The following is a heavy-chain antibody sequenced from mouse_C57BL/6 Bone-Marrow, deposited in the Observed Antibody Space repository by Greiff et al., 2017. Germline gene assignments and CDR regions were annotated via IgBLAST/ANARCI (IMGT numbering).Heavy chain of an antibody. J-gene: IGHJ1*03. D-gene: IGHD2-2*01. CDR1: GYTFTSYW. Sequence: QVQLQQPGAELVRPGTSVKLSCKASGYTFTSYWMHWVKQRPGQGLEWIGVIDPSGSYTNYNQKFKGKATLTVDTSSSTSYTQLSSLTSEDTAVYYCASGWLVWYFDVWYTGTAVTVSS. CDR3: ASGWLVWYFDV. V-gene: IGHV1-59*01. CDR2: IDPSGSYT.